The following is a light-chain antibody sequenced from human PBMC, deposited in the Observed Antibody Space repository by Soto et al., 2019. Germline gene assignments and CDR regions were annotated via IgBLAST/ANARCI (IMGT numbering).Light chain of an antibody. Sequence: DIQMTQSPSTLSASVGDRVTITCRASQSISSWLAWYQQKPGKAPKLLIYKASSLESGVPSRFSVSGSGTEFTLTISSLQPDDFATYYCQQYNSYWRFGQGNKVEIK. V-gene: IGKV1-5*03. CDR2: KAS. CDR1: QSISSW. CDR3: QQYNSYWR. J-gene: IGKJ1*01.